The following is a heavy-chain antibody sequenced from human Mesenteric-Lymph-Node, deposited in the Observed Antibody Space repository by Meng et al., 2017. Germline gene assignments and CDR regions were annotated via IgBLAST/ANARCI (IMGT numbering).Heavy chain of an antibody. V-gene: IGHV4-4*02. Sequence: QVRLQESGPGLVKPSGTLSLTCAVSGGSISSSNWWSWVRQPPGKGLEWIGEIYHSGSTNYNPSLKSRVTISVDKSKNQFSLKLSSVTAADTAVYYCARDPPRSTAMITGDYWGQGTLVTVSS. CDR3: ARDPPRSTAMITGDY. D-gene: IGHD5-18*01. CDR2: IYHSGST. CDR1: GGSISSSNW. J-gene: IGHJ4*02.